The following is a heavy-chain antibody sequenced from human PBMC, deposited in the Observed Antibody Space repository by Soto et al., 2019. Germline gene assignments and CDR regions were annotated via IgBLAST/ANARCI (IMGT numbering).Heavy chain of an antibody. CDR3: ASIRAIAVPGPLHY. CDR1: GYPFTSYG. Sequence: QVQLVQSGAEVKKPGASVKVSCKTSGYPFTSYGINWVRQAPGQGHEWMGWISAYNGKTSYTQKFQGRVTMTADTSTSTAHMEPRSRRSDDTGVYYCASIRAIAVPGPLHYWGQGTLVTVSS. J-gene: IGHJ4*02. D-gene: IGHD6-19*01. V-gene: IGHV1-18*01. CDR2: ISAYNGKT.